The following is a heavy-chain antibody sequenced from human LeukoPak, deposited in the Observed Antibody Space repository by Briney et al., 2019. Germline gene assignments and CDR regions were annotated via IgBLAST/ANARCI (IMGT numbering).Heavy chain of an antibody. V-gene: IGHV4-59*08. Sequence: SETLSLTCTVSSGSISSYYWNWIRQPPGKGLEYIGYIFYSGRTNYNPSLKSRVTISVDTSKNQFSLKLSSVTAADTAVYYCARNRGGSTSHYCYMDVWGKGTTVTISS. J-gene: IGHJ6*03. CDR3: ARNRGGSTSHYCYMDV. CDR1: SGSISSYY. CDR2: IFYSGRT. D-gene: IGHD2-2*01.